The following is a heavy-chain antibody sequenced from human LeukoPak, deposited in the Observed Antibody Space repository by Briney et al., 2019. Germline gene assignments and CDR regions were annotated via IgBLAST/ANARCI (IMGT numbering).Heavy chain of an antibody. Sequence: ASVKVSCKASGYTFTGYYMHWVRQAPGQGLEWMGWINPNSGGTNYAQKFQGRVTMTRDTSISTAYMELSRLRSDDTAVYYCARVPRRYCSSTSCYLFDYWGQGTLVTVSS. CDR1: GYTFTGYY. CDR3: ARVPRRYCSSTSCYLFDY. D-gene: IGHD2-2*01. CDR2: INPNSGGT. V-gene: IGHV1-2*02. J-gene: IGHJ4*02.